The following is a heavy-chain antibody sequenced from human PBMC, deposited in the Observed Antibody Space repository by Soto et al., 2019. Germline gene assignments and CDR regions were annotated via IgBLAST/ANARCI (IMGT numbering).Heavy chain of an antibody. J-gene: IGHJ4*02. V-gene: IGHV1-46*01. CDR2: INPSGGST. CDR3: ASPGIAVAGKLPLDY. CDR1: GYTFTSYY. D-gene: IGHD6-19*01. Sequence: QVQLVQSGAEVKKPGASVKVSCKASGYTFTSYYMHWVRQAPGQGLEWMGIINPSGGSTSYAQKFQGRVTMTRDTSTSTVYMELSSLRSEDTAVYYCASPGIAVAGKLPLDYWGQGTLVTVSS.